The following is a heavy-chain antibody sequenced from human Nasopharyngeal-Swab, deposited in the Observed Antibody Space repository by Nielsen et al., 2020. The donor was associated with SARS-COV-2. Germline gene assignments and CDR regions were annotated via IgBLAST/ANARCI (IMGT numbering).Heavy chain of an antibody. CDR3: ARGGGYSYGTWVWFDP. V-gene: IGHV4-31*02. Sequence: WIRQPPGKGLEWIAYVHYSGSTDYNPSLKSRVTISVDTSKNQFSLKLSSVTAADTAVYYCARGGGYSYGTWVWFDPWGQGTLVTVSS. D-gene: IGHD5-18*01. J-gene: IGHJ5*02. CDR2: VHYSGST.